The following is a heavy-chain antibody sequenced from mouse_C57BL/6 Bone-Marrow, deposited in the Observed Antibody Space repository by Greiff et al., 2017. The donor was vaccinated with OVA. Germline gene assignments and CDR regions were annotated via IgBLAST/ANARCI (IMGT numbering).Heavy chain of an antibody. CDR3: ARGDLPWFDY. J-gene: IGHJ3*01. Sequence: EVQGVESGGGLVRPGGSLKLSCAASGFTFSSYAMSWVRQTPEKRLEWVATISAGGSYTYYTHNVKGRFTISRDKAKNNLYLQMSHLKSEDTAMDYCARGDLPWFDYGGQGTLVTVSA. V-gene: IGHV5-4*01. CDR1: GFTFSSYA. D-gene: IGHD2-1*01. CDR2: ISAGGSYT.